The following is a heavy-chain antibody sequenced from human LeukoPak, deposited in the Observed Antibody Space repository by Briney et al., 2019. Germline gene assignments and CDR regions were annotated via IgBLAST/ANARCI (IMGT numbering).Heavy chain of an antibody. J-gene: IGHJ3*02. D-gene: IGHD1-26*01. CDR1: GYSFTSYTFSNYY. CDR2: INPSACST. CDR3: ARNGWVGARQLGAFDI. V-gene: IGHV1-46*01. Sequence: ASVKVSCKASGYSFTSYTFSNYYMHWVRQAPGQGLEWMGIINPSACSTTYAQQFQGRVTMTRDTSTSTVYMELSSLTSEDTAVYYCARNGWVGARQLGAFDIWGQGTMVTVSP.